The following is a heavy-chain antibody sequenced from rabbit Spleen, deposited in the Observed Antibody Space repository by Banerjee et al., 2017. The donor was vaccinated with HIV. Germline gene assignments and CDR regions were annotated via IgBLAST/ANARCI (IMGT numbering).Heavy chain of an antibody. CDR1: AFDFSSYG. J-gene: IGHJ4*01. V-gene: IGHV1S47*01. Sequence: QEQLVESGGGLVKPGGSLKLSCKASAFDFSSYGVSWVRQAPGKGLELLGYIDHVFGITNYANWVNGRFTISSHKAQNTLYLQLTSLTAADTTTYFCVRDAGYAGYGDGNLWDPGPLVTVS. CDR3: VRDAGYAGYGDGNL. CDR2: IDHVFGIT. D-gene: IGHD7-1*01.